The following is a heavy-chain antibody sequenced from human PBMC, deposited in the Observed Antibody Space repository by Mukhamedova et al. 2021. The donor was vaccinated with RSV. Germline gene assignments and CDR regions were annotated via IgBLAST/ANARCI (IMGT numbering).Heavy chain of an antibody. D-gene: IGHD1-26*01. CDR3: ARQMGATPFDF. J-gene: IGHJ4*02. Sequence: HGPSQGLEWIGGLAPVVGIADYAQNFQGRVTITADKSTSTVYMELTSLTSEETVVYYCARQMGATPFDFWGQGILVTGSS. V-gene: IGHV1-69*10. CDR2: LAPVVGIA.